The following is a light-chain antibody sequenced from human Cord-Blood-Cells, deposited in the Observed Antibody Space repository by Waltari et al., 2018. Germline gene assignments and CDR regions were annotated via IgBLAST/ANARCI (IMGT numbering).Light chain of an antibody. Sequence: IVLTQSPATLSVSPADRATLSCRASQCVNSNLAWYQQKPGQPPGLLIYGASTSATGIPARFSGSGSGTEFTLTISSLQSEDFAVYYCQQYNNWPPVTFGQGTRLEIK. CDR2: GAS. V-gene: IGKV3-15*01. CDR1: QCVNSN. J-gene: IGKJ5*01. CDR3: QQYNNWPPVT.